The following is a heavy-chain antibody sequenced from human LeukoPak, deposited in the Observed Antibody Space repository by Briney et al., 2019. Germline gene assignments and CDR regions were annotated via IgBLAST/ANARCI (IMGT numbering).Heavy chain of an antibody. CDR3: ARRLGGITMVRGTTNWFDP. Sequence: KSSETLSLTCTVSGGSISSYYWSWIRQPPGKGLEWIGEINHSGSTNYNPSLKSRVTISVDTSKNQFSLKLSSVTAADTAVYYCARRLGGITMVRGTTNWFDPWGQGTLVTVSS. D-gene: IGHD3-10*01. J-gene: IGHJ5*02. CDR2: INHSGST. V-gene: IGHV4-34*01. CDR1: GGSISSYY.